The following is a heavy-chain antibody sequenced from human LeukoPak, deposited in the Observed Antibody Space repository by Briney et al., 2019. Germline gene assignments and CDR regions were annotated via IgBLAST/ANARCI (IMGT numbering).Heavy chain of an antibody. CDR3: ARGDGYNFFDY. V-gene: IGHV3-53*01. Sequence: PGGSLRLSFSVSGFNVTNNYISRVRQASGKGPECVSVFYVGGATYYADSVKGRFTIYRDNSENTLYHQMKSLRAEDTAVYYCARGDGYNFFDYWGQGTLVTVSS. J-gene: IGHJ4*02. CDR1: GFNVTNNY. CDR2: FYVGGAT. D-gene: IGHD5-24*01.